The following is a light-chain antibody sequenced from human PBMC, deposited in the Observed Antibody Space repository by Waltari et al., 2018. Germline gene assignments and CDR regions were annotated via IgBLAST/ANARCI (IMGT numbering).Light chain of an antibody. V-gene: IGKV3-20*01. CDR3: QKYGSLPAT. Sequence: EIMLTQSPGTLSLSPGERATLSCRASQTINKYLAWYQHKPGQAPRLLIYDASSRATGIPDRFSGSGYGTDFSLTISRLEPEDFAVYYCQKYGSLPATFGQGTKVEIK. CDR1: QTINKY. J-gene: IGKJ1*01. CDR2: DAS.